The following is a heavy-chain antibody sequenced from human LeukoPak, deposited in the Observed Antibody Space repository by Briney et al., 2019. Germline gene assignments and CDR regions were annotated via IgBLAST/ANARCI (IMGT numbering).Heavy chain of an antibody. J-gene: IGHJ4*02. Sequence: GGSLRLSCAVSGFAFSSLAMHWVRQAPGKGLEWVAVTSSDLNVKLYADSVKGRFTISRDNSRSTLYLQMNSLRPEDTAIYYCAREGYYGSGSPPSLYFDYWGQGTLVTVSS. CDR1: GFAFSSLA. CDR2: TSSDLNVK. CDR3: AREGYYGSGSPPSLYFDY. V-gene: IGHV3-30-3*01. D-gene: IGHD3-10*01.